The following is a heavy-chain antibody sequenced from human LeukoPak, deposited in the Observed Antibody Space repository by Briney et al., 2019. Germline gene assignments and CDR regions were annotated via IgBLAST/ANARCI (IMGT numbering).Heavy chain of an antibody. CDR1: GFTFNNYA. V-gene: IGHV3-23*01. J-gene: IGHJ4*02. Sequence: GGSLRLSCASSGFTFNNYAMTWVRQAPGRGLEWVSSITASGGSTYCADSVKGRFTISRDNSKNTLYLQMSSLRAEDTAVYYCARDYPTSGIVTIFDYWGQGTLVTVSS. D-gene: IGHD1-1*01. CDR3: ARDYPTSGIVTIFDY. CDR2: ITASGGST.